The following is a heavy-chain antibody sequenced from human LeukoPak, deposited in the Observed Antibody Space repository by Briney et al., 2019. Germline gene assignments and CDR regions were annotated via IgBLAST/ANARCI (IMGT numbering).Heavy chain of an antibody. V-gene: IGHV3-30*18. CDR1: GFIFSGYG. Sequence: GTSLRLSCAASGFIFSGYGMHWVRQAPGKGLEWVALMSHDGNYKHYADSVKGRFIFSRDNSKNTLYLQMNSLRVDDTAVYFCSKDLIILSCGDVSKHWARGTLVTVLS. J-gene: IGHJ1*01. D-gene: IGHD2/OR15-2a*01. CDR2: MSHDGNYK. CDR3: SKDLIILSCGDVSKH.